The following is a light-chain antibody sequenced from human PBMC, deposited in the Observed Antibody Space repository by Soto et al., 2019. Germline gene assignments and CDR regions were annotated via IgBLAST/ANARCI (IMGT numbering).Light chain of an antibody. CDR2: AAS. J-gene: IGKJ3*01. CDR1: QGIRND. Sequence: DIQMTQSPSSLSASIGDRVTITCRASQGIRNDLGWYQQKPGQAPKRLIYAASSLQSGVPSRFSGSGSGTEFTLTFSSLQPEDFATYYGLHYSFYPFSFGPGTKVDIK. CDR3: LHYSFYPFS. V-gene: IGKV1-17*01.